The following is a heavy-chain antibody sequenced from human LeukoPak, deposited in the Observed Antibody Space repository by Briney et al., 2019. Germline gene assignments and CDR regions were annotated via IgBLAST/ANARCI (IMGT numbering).Heavy chain of an antibody. Sequence: SVKVSFKASGGTFSIYAISWVRQAPGQGLEWMGRIIPIFGIANYAQKFQGRVTITADKSTSTAYMELSSLRSEDTAVYYCARVDSHTDPWGQGTLVTVSS. D-gene: IGHD2-21*01. CDR1: GGTFSIYA. V-gene: IGHV1-69*04. CDR3: ARVDSHTDP. CDR2: IIPIFGIA. J-gene: IGHJ5*02.